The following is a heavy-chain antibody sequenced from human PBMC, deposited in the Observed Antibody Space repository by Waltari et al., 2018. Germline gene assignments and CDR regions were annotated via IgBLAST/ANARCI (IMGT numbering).Heavy chain of an antibody. CDR2: ISASGTEI. V-gene: IGHV3-48*03. Sequence: EVSLVESGGDLVQPGGSLRLSCSAAGFTCGREEKNGVRPAPGKWLEWVSFISASGTEIYYADSVKVRFTISRNNAENSLFLQMNSLRAEDTAVYFCAKYNLGYSNYVSYYYAMDVWGQGTTVTVSS. CDR3: AKYNLGYSNYVSYYYAMDV. D-gene: IGHD4-4*01. CDR1: GFTCGREE. J-gene: IGHJ6*02.